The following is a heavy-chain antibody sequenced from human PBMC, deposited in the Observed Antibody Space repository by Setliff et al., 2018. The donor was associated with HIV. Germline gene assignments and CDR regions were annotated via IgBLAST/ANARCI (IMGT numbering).Heavy chain of an antibody. V-gene: IGHV1-18*01. CDR1: GYSFTAYG. D-gene: IGHD2-21*02. J-gene: IGHJ4*02. Sequence: VASGKVSCKASGYSFTAYGISWVRQAPGQGFEWMGWINIDSGHTNFAQKFQDRVTVTTDTSTNTTYMELRGLTSEDTAVYFCARGVRVTVVQRGSSFDYWGRGTLVTVSS. CDR3: ARGVRVTVVQRGSSFDY. CDR2: INIDSGHT.